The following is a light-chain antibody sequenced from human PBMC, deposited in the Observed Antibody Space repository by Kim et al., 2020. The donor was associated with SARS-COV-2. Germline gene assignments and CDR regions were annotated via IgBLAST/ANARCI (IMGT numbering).Light chain of an antibody. CDR3: SSYAGNNNLI. J-gene: IGLJ2*01. Sequence: QSALTQPPSASGSPGQSVTISCSGTSSDLGAYNFVSWYQEHPGKAPKVIIYEVNKRPSGVPDRFSASKSGNTASLTVSGLQADDEADYYCSSYAGNNNLIFGGGTQLTVL. V-gene: IGLV2-8*01. CDR2: EVN. CDR1: SSDLGAYNF.